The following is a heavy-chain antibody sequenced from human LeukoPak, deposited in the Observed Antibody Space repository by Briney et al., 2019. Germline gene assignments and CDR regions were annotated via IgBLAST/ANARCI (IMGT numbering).Heavy chain of an antibody. J-gene: IGHJ4*02. Sequence: GRSLRLSCAASGFTFSSYAMHWVRQAPGRGLEWVAVISYDGSNKYYADSVKGRFTISRDNSKNTLYLQMNSLRAEDTAVYYCAREECSSTSCTSYFDYWGQGTLVAVSS. CDR3: AREECSSTSCTSYFDY. V-gene: IGHV3-30*04. D-gene: IGHD2-2*01. CDR1: GFTFSSYA. CDR2: ISYDGSNK.